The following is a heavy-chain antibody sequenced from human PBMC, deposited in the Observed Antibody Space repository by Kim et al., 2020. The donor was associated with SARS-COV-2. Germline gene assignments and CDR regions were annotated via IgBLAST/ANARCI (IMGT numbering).Heavy chain of an antibody. CDR1: GFTFSIYS. V-gene: IGHV3-48*02. CDR2: ISSGSIII. D-gene: IGHD4-17*01. CDR3: AKCHLDDYGDCLFDY. Sequence: GGSLRLSCAASGFTFSIYSMNWVRQAPGKGLEWVSYISSGSIIIYYADSVKGRFTISRVNAKNSLYLQMNSLRDEDTAVYYCAKCHLDDYGDCLFDYWGQGTLVTVSS. J-gene: IGHJ4*02.